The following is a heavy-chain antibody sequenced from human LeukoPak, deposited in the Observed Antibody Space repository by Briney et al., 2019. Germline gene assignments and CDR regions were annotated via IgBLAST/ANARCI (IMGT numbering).Heavy chain of an antibody. D-gene: IGHD5-12*01. CDR2: ISSSSSYI. Sequence: GGSLRLSCAASGFTFSSYSMNWVRQAPGKGLEWVSSISSSSSYIYYADSVKGRFTISRDNAKNSLYLQMNSLRAEDTAVYYCARAGRWLRLGHYYYMGVWGKGTTVTASS. CDR1: GFTFSSYS. V-gene: IGHV3-21*01. CDR3: ARAGRWLRLGHYYYMGV. J-gene: IGHJ6*03.